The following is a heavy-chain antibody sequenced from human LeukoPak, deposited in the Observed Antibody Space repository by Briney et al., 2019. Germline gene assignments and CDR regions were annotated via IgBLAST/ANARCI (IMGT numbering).Heavy chain of an antibody. CDR3: ASGSYGDSPFGY. Sequence: PSETLSLTCTVSGGSISSSSYYWGWIRQPPGKGLEWIGSIYYSGSTYYNPSLKSRVTISVDTSKNQFSLKLSSVTAADTAVYYCASGSYGDSPFGYWGQGTLVTVSS. V-gene: IGHV4-39*07. D-gene: IGHD4-17*01. CDR2: IYYSGST. J-gene: IGHJ4*02. CDR1: GGSISSSSYY.